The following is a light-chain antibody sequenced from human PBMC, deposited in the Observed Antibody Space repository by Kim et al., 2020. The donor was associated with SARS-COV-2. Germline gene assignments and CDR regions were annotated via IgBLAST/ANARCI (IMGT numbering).Light chain of an antibody. CDR3: AAWDDSLSGWV. CDR2: RNN. Sequence: GQRVTIYCSGSSSNIGSNYVYWYQQLPGTAPKLLIYRNNQRPSGVPDRFSGSKSGTSASLAISGLRSEDEAEYYCAAWDDSLSGWVFGGGTQLTVL. V-gene: IGLV1-47*01. CDR1: SSNIGSNY. J-gene: IGLJ3*02.